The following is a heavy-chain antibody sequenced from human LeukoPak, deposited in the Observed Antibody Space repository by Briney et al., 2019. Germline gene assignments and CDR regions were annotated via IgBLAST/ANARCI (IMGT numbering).Heavy chain of an antibody. D-gene: IGHD4-23*01. CDR3: ASLGHYGGNEDY. CDR2: IYTSGST. V-gene: IGHV4-61*02. CDR1: GGSISSGSYY. Sequence: PSETLSLTCTVSGGSISSGSYYWSWIRQPAGKGLEWIGRIYTSGSTNYNPSLKSRVTISVDTSKNQFSLKLSSVTAADTAVYYCASLGHYGGNEDYWGQGTLVTVSS. J-gene: IGHJ4*02.